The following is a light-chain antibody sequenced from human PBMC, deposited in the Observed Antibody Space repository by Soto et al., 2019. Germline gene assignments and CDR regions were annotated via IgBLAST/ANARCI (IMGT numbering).Light chain of an antibody. CDR1: SSDIGAYDY. V-gene: IGLV2-14*01. CDR3: FSFTTTSTHV. J-gene: IGLJ1*01. Sequence: QSALTQPASLSGSPGQSITISCTGTSSDIGAYDYVSWFQQHPGKAPKLMISEVNNRPSGVSNRFSGSKSGNTAYLTISGLQLEDEAEYSCFSFTTTSTHVFGTGTKVTVL. CDR2: EVN.